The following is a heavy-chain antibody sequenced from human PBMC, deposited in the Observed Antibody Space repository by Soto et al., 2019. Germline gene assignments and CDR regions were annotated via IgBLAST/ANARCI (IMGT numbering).Heavy chain of an antibody. CDR1: GFTFNSYA. D-gene: IGHD6-6*01. J-gene: IGHJ3*02. CDR2: ISVSGGST. CDR3: AKEYSSSVFSNDAFDI. V-gene: IGHV3-23*01. Sequence: EVQLLESGGGLVQPGGSLRLSCAASGFTFNSYAMTWVRQAPGKGLEWVSAISVSGGSTYYPDSVKRRFTISRDNSKNTLYLQMNSLRAEDTAVYYCAKEYSSSVFSNDAFDIWGQGTMVTVSS.